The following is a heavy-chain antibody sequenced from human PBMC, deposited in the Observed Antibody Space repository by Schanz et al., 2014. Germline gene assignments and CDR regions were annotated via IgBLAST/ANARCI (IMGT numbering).Heavy chain of an antibody. CDR3: ARSHSLVGTIDFDY. V-gene: IGHV1-2*06. CDR2: INPNSGGT. D-gene: IGHD1-26*01. Sequence: VQLVQSGAAMKKPGASVRVSCKASGYIFTVYYIHWVRQAPGQRLEWMGRINPNSGGTNYAQRFQGRVTMTGDTSINTAYMELSRLRSDDTAVYYCARSHSLVGTIDFDYWGQGTLVTVSS. CDR1: GYIFTVYY. J-gene: IGHJ4*02.